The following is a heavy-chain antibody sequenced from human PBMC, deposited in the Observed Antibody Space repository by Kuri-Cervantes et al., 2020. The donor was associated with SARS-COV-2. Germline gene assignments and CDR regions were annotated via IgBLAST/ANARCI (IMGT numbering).Heavy chain of an antibody. Sequence: ASVKVSCKSSGYTFTNSAMHWVRQAPGQRLEWMGWISAYNGNTNYAQKLQGRVTMTTDTSTSTAYMELRSLRSDDTAVYYCARASYFTAENWFDPWGQGTLVTVSS. V-gene: IGHV1-18*01. D-gene: IGHD2-21*02. CDR1: GYTFTNSA. CDR3: ARASYFTAENWFDP. CDR2: ISAYNGNT. J-gene: IGHJ5*02.